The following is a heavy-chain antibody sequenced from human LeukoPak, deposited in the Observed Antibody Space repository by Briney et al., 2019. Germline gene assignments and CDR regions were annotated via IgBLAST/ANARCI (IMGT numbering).Heavy chain of an antibody. CDR3: ARVLGYCSTSCYEIYNWFDP. CDR1: GYTFIGYG. Sequence: ASVKVSCKASGYTFIGYGISWVRQAPGQELEWMGWFSAYNGNTNYAQKLQGRVTMTTDTSTSTAYMELRSLRSDDTAVYYCARVLGYCSTSCYEIYNWFDPWGQGTLVTVSS. CDR2: FSAYNGNT. V-gene: IGHV1-18*01. J-gene: IGHJ5*02. D-gene: IGHD2-2*01.